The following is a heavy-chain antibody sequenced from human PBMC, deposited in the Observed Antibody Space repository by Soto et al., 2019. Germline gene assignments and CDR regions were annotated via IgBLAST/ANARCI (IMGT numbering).Heavy chain of an antibody. CDR1: GFTFSSYW. CDR3: ARRRVVRGVTSYYYYGMDV. V-gene: IGHV3-7*01. J-gene: IGHJ6*02. D-gene: IGHD3-10*01. Sequence: GGSLRLSCAASGFTFSSYWMSWVRQAPGKGLEWVANIKQDGSEKYYVDSVKGRSTISRDNAKNSLYLQMNSLRAEDTAVYYCARRRVVRGVTSYYYYGMDVWGQGTTVTVSS. CDR2: IKQDGSEK.